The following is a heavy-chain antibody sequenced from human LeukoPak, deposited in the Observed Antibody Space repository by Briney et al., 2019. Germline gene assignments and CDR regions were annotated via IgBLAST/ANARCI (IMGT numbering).Heavy chain of an antibody. CDR1: GGSISSGSYY. CDR3: ARDAGTETDYDFWSGQSPFFDY. Sequence: SETLSLTCTVSGGSISSGSYYWSWIRQPPGKGLEWIGYIYHSGSTYYNPSLKSRVTISVDRSKNQFSLELSSVTAADTAVYYCARDAGTETDYDFWSGQSPFFDYWGQGTLVTVSS. CDR2: IYHSGST. J-gene: IGHJ4*02. D-gene: IGHD3-3*01. V-gene: IGHV4-30-2*01.